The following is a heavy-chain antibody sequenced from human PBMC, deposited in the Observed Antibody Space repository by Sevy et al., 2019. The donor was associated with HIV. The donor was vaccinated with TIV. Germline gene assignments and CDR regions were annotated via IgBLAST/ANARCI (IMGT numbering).Heavy chain of an antibody. D-gene: IGHD5-18*01. Sequence: SETLSLTCTVSGGSVSSGSYYWSWIRQPPGKGLEWIGYIYYSGSTNYDPSLKSRVTISVDTSKNQFSLKLSSVTAADTAVYYCARVKIDTAMVRGSWFDPWGQGTLVTVSS. J-gene: IGHJ5*02. CDR2: IYYSGST. V-gene: IGHV4-61*01. CDR1: GGSVSSGSYY. CDR3: ARVKIDTAMVRGSWFDP.